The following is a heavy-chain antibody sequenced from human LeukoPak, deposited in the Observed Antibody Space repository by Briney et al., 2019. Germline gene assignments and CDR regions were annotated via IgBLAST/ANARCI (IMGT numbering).Heavy chain of an antibody. J-gene: IGHJ4*02. Sequence: GGSLRLSCAASGFTFSSYAMHWVRQAPGKGLEWVAVISYGGSNKYYADSVKGRFTISRDNSKNTLYLQMNSLRAEDTAVYYCGRDGQGSTPLDYWGQGTLVTVSS. V-gene: IGHV3-30*04. CDR1: GFTFSSYA. CDR3: GRDGQGSTPLDY. D-gene: IGHD1-26*01. CDR2: ISYGGSNK.